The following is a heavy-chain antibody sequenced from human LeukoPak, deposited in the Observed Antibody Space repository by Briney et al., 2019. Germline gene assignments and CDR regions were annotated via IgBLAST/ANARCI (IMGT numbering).Heavy chain of an antibody. CDR3: ARATIQQLVRIGPDY. J-gene: IGHJ4*02. V-gene: IGHV3-30*01. Sequence: PGGSLRLSCAASGLTFSNYAIHWVRQAPGKGLEWVAVISYDGNNIYYADSVMGRFTISRDNSRSTLYLQMDSLRADDTAVYFCARATIQQLVRIGPDYWGQGTLVTVSS. D-gene: IGHD6-13*01. CDR1: GLTFSNYA. CDR2: ISYDGNNI.